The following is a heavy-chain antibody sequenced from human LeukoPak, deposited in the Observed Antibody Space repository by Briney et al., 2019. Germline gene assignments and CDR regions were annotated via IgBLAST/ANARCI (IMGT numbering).Heavy chain of an antibody. CDR2: ISGSGGST. V-gene: IGHV3-23*01. J-gene: IGHJ4*02. Sequence: GGSLRLSCAASGFTFSSYAMSWVRQALGKGLEWVSAISGSGGSTYYADSVKGRFTISRDNSKNTLYLQMNSLRAEDTAVYYCAKDLGEWLAPIDYWGQGTLVTVSS. CDR3: AKDLGEWLAPIDY. D-gene: IGHD5-24*01. CDR1: GFTFSSYA.